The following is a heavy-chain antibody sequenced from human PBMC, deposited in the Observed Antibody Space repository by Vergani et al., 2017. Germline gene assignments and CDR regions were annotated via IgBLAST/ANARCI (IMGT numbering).Heavy chain of an antibody. V-gene: IGHV3-73*01. CDR2: IRSKANSYAT. CDR3: TRPNGYHDY. Sequence: EVQLVESGGGLVQPGGSLKLSCAASGFTFSGSAMHWVRQASGKGLEWVGRIRSKANSYATAYAASVKGRFTISRDDSKNTAYLQMNSLKTEDTAVYYCTRPNGYHDYWGQGTLVTVSS. J-gene: IGHJ4*02. D-gene: IGHD2-8*01. CDR1: GFTFSGSA.